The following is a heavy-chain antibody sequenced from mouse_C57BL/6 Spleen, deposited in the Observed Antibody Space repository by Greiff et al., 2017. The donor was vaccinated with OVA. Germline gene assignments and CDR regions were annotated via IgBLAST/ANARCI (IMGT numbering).Heavy chain of an antibody. J-gene: IGHJ3*01. D-gene: IGHD1-1*01. CDR2: IHPSDSDT. CDR1: GYTFTSYW. Sequence: QVQLQQPGAELVKPGASVKVSCKASGYTFTSYWMHWVKQRPGQGLEWIGRIHPSDSDTNYNQKFKGKATLTVDKSSSTAYMQLSCLTSEDSAVYYCAIPGSSYPFAYWGQGTLVTVSA. CDR3: AIPGSSYPFAY. V-gene: IGHV1-74*01.